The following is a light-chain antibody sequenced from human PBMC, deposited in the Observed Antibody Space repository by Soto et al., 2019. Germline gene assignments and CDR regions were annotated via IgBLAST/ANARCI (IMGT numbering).Light chain of an antibody. CDR1: QSISDT. CDR3: QQYGSSPWT. J-gene: IGKJ1*01. V-gene: IGKV3-20*01. Sequence: EIVMTQSPVTLSVSPGVRATLSCRASQSISDTLAWYQQKPGQAPRLLIYGASSRATGIPDRFSGSGSGTDFTLTISRLEPEDFAVYYCQQYGSSPWTFGQGTKVDIK. CDR2: GAS.